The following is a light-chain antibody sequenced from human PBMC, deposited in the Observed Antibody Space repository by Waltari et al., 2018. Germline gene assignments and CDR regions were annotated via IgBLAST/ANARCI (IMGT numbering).Light chain of an antibody. CDR3: QQYKNWPLT. CDR2: GAS. J-gene: IGKJ4*01. Sequence: EIVLTQSPATLSVSPGETATLSCRASQSVSPNLAWYQQKPGQTPRLLIPGASARAHGIPARFSGSWSGTEFTLTISSLQSEDFAVYYCQQYKNWPLTFGGGTKVEIK. CDR1: QSVSPN. V-gene: IGKV3-15*01.